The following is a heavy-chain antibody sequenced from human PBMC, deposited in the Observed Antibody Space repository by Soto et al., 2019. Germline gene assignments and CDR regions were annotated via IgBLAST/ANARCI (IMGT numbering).Heavy chain of an antibody. CDR3: ARGGGDSTSSRYYYYGMDV. J-gene: IGHJ6*02. CDR1: GGTFSSYA. CDR2: ISTYNGDT. V-gene: IGHV1-18*01. Sequence: ASVKVSCKASGGTFSSYAISCVLQSPLQWLDWMGCISTYNGDTSYAQKLQGRVTMITDTSTSTAYMELRSLRSDDTAVYYCARGGGDSTSSRYYYYGMDVWGQGTTVTVSS. D-gene: IGHD6-6*01.